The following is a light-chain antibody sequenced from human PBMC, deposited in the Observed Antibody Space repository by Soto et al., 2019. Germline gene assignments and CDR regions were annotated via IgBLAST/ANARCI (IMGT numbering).Light chain of an antibody. CDR2: AAS. CDR1: QSISSY. V-gene: IGKV1-39*01. J-gene: IGKJ5*01. CDR3: QQYYSYPIT. Sequence: IQMTQSPSTLSASVGDRVTITCRASQSISSYLNWYQQKPGKAPNLLIYAASRLQSGVPSRFSGSGSGTDFTLTISCLQSEDVATYYCQQYYSYPITFGQGTRLEIK.